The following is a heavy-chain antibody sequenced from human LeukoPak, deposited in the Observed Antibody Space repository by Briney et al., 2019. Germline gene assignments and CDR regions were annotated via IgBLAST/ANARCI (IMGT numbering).Heavy chain of an antibody. J-gene: IGHJ4*02. CDR3: AKSGGSSSSDY. CDR1: GFTFSSYA. Sequence: GRSLRLSCAASGFTFSSYAMHWVRQAPGKGLEWVAVISYDGSNKYYADSVKGRFTISRDNSKNTLYLQMNSLRAEDTAVYYCAKSGGSSSSDYWGQGTLVTVSS. V-gene: IGHV3-30-3*02. D-gene: IGHD6-6*01. CDR2: ISYDGSNK.